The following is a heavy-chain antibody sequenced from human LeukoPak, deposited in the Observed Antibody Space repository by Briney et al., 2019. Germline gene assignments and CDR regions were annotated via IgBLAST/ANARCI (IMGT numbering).Heavy chain of an antibody. CDR2: IYYSGST. CDR3: ARVRGYCSSTTCYYDY. D-gene: IGHD2-2*01. V-gene: IGHV4-31*03. Sequence: SSETLSLTCTVSGGSISSGGYYWSWIRQHPGKGLEWIGYIYYSGSTYYNPSLKSRVTISVDTSKNPFSLRLSSVTAADTAVYYCARVRGYCSSTTCYYDYWGQGTLVTVSS. CDR1: GGSISSGGYY. J-gene: IGHJ4*02.